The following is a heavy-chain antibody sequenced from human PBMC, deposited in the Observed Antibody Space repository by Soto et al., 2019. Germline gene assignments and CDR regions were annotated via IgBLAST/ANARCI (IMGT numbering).Heavy chain of an antibody. CDR1: GFTFSSYA. V-gene: IGHV3-21*01. CDR3: ARDSGGGGYYYYYNMDV. J-gene: IGHJ6*03. D-gene: IGHD2-15*01. CDR2: ISASSSYI. Sequence: EVQLVESGGGLVKPGGSLRLSCAASGFTFSSYAMSWVRQAPGKGLEWVSSISASSSYIYYSDSVKGRFTISRDNAQNSLYLQMDSLRAEDTAVYYCARDSGGGGYYYYYNMDVWGRGTTVTVSS.